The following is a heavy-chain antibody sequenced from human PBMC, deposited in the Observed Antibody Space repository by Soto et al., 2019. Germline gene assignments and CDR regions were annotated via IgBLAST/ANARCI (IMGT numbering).Heavy chain of an antibody. Sequence: SVKVTCKASGGTFSSYTISWVRQAPGQGLEWMGRIIPILGIANYAQKFQGRVTITADKSTSTAYMELSSLRSEDTAVYYCARDQEAYYYGSGSYRWFDPWGQGTLVTVSS. V-gene: IGHV1-69*04. CDR3: ARDQEAYYYGSGSYRWFDP. CDR1: GGTFSSYT. CDR2: IIPILGIA. J-gene: IGHJ5*02. D-gene: IGHD3-10*01.